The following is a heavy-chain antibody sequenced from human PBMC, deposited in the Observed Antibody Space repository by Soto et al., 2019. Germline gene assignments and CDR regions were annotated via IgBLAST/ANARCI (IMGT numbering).Heavy chain of an antibody. V-gene: IGHV4-34*01. CDR3: TREERFPRYWFDP. Sequence: SETLSLTCGVYGGSFRNYYWIWVRQPPGQGLEWIGEVNHSGEATYNPSLQSRINISLDTSNNQFSLKMTSVTDADTAMYFCTREERFPRYWFDPWGQGTQVTVSS. D-gene: IGHD3-10*01. J-gene: IGHJ5*02. CDR1: GGSFRNYY. CDR2: VNHSGEA.